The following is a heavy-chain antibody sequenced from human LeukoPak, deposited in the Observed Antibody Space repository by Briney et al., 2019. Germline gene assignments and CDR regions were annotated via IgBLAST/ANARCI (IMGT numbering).Heavy chain of an antibody. V-gene: IGHV1-8*02. Sequence: ASVKVSCKASGYTFTSYDINWVRQATGQGLEWMGWMNPNSGNTGYAQKLQGRVTMTTDTSTSTAYMELRSLRSDDTAVYYCARGTRGDTSGYIRGQFDYWGQGTLVTVSS. J-gene: IGHJ4*02. CDR1: GYTFTSYD. D-gene: IGHD3-22*01. CDR2: MNPNSGNT. CDR3: ARGTRGDTSGYIRGQFDY.